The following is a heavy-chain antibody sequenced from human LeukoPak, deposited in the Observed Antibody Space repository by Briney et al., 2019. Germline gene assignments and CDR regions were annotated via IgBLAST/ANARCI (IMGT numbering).Heavy chain of an antibody. CDR3: ARDLGSYGWGNHFDY. J-gene: IGHJ4*02. Sequence: PGGSLRLSCAASGFTFSDYYMSWIRQAPGKGLEWVSYISSSSSYTNYADSVKGRFTISRDNAKNTVYLHMNSLKPEDTAVYYCARDLGSYGWGNHFDYWGQGTLVTVSS. CDR1: GFTFSDYY. V-gene: IGHV3-11*06. CDR2: ISSSSSYT. D-gene: IGHD3-16*01.